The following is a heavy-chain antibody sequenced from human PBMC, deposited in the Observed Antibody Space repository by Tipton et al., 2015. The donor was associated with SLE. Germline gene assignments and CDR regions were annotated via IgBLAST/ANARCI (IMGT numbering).Heavy chain of an antibody. J-gene: IGHJ6*03. CDR3: ARGVAGYFYYCYLDV. Sequence: TLSLTCTVSGGSISSYSWSWVRQSPGKGLEWIGEISHSRTTNYNPSLKSRVSMSLDTSTNQFSLRLSSVTAADTAVYYCARGVAGYFYYCYLDVWGKGTTVTIPS. V-gene: IGHV4-34*01. CDR1: GGSISSYS. CDR2: ISHSRTT.